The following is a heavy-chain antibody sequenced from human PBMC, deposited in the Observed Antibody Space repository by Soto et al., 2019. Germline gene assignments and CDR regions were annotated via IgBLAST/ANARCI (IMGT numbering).Heavy chain of an antibody. J-gene: IGHJ4*02. CDR3: ARRSSGWYFDY. CDR1: GFTVSSNY. D-gene: IGHD6-19*01. V-gene: IGHV3-53*01. Sequence: PGGSLRLSCAASGFTVSSNYMSWVRQAPGKGLEWVSVIYSGGSTYYADSVKGRFTISRDNSKNTLYLQMNSLRGEDTTVYYCARRSSGWYFDYRGQRTPVTVSS. CDR2: IYSGGST.